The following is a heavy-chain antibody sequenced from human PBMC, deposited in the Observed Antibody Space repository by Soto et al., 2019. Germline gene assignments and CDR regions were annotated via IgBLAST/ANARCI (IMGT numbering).Heavy chain of an antibody. CDR1: GFTFSRFW. CDR3: ARAGGSRSGGSCTHKCFYGMDV. V-gene: IGHV3-74*01. J-gene: IGHJ6*02. CDR2: INSDGSST. Sequence: EVQLVESGGGLVQRGGSLRVSCAASGFTFSRFWMHWVRQAPGMGLVWVSRINSDGSSTNYSDSVKGRFTISRDNAKNTLYLQMNSLRVEDTAVYYCARAGGSRSGGSCTHKCFYGMDVWGQGTTVTVSS. D-gene: IGHD2-15*01.